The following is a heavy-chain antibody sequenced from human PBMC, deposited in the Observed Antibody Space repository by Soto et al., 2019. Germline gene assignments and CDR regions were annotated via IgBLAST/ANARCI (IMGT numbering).Heavy chain of an antibody. CDR2: IYYSGST. CDR3: ARQSTIVTSSRIRRLETGIDY. Sequence: NPSETLSLTCTVSGGSISSSSYYWGWIRQPPGKGLEWIGSIYYSGSTYYNPSLKSRVTISVDTSKNQFSLKLSSVTAADTAVYYCARQSTIVTSSRIRRLETGIDYWGQGTLVTVSS. D-gene: IGHD1-26*01. J-gene: IGHJ4*02. V-gene: IGHV4-39*01. CDR1: GGSISSSSYY.